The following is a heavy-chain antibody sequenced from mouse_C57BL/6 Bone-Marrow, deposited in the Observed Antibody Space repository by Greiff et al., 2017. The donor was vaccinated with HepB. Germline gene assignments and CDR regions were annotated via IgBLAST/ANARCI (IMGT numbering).Heavy chain of an antibody. J-gene: IGHJ1*03. CDR2: IDPSDSYT. CDR3: PRWTTVVEYWYFDV. D-gene: IGHD1-1*01. Sequence: QVQLQQPGAELVKPGASVKLSCKASGYTFTSYWMQWVKQRPGQGLEWIGEIDPSDSYTNYNQKFKGKATLTVDTSSSTAYMQLSSLTSEDSAVYYCPRWTTVVEYWYFDVWGTGTTVTVSS. CDR1: GYTFTSYW. V-gene: IGHV1-50*01.